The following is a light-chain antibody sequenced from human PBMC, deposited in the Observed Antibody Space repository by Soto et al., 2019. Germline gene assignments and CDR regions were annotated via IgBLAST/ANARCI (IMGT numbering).Light chain of an antibody. CDR3: FSYAGSSTYVI. Sequence: QSVLTQPASVSGSPGQSITISCTGTSSDVGSYNLVSWYQQHPGKAPKLMIYEGSKRPSGVSNRFSGSKSGNTASLTISGLQAEDEADYYCFSYAGSSTYVIFGGGTKLTVI. CDR1: SSDVGSYNL. V-gene: IGLV2-23*01. J-gene: IGLJ2*01. CDR2: EGS.